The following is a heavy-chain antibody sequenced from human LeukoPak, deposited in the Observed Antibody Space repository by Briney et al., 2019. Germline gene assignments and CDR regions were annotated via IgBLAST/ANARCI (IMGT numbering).Heavy chain of an antibody. V-gene: IGHV4-38-2*02. Sequence: RASETLSLTCTVSGHSLTGYYWGWIRQPPGKGLEWIGNIYYTGNTYYNPSLKSRVTISLDTSKNQFSLKVISMTAADTAVYYCTKSDGSGLIRICGRGTMVTVSS. D-gene: IGHD3-22*01. CDR2: IYYTGNT. J-gene: IGHJ3*02. CDR1: GHSLTGYY. CDR3: TKSDGSGLIRI.